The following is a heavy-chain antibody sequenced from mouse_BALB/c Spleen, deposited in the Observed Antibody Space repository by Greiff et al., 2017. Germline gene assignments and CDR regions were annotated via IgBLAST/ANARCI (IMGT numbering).Heavy chain of an antibody. J-gene: IGHJ2*01. CDR1: GFNIKDTY. V-gene: IGHV14-3*02. CDR2: IDPANGNT. D-gene: IGHD2-1*01. Sequence: EVQLQQSGAELVKPGASVKLSCTASGFNIKDTYMHWVKQRPEQGLEWIGRIDPANGNTKYDPKFQGKATITADTSSNTAYLQLSSLTSEDTAVYYCASLGYGNYYFDYWGQGTTLTVSS. CDR3: ASLGYGNYYFDY.